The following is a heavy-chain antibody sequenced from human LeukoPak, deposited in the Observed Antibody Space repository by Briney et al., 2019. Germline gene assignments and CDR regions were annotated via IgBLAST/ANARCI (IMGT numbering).Heavy chain of an antibody. CDR1: GYTLTELS. D-gene: IGHD3-3*01. J-gene: IGHJ4*02. CDR2: FDPEDGET. Sequence: ASVKVSCKVSGYTLTELSMHWVRQAPGKGLEWMGGFDPEDGETIYAQKFQGRVTMTEDTSTDTAYMELSSLRSEDTAVYYCATAPPFDFPLDYWGQGTLVTVFS. V-gene: IGHV1-24*01. CDR3: ATAPPFDFPLDY.